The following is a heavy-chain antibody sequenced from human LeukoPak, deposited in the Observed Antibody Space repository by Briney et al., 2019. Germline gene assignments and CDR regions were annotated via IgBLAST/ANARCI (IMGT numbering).Heavy chain of an antibody. CDR3: AKGLICSSISCSSGRYFDL. CDR2: INPSGGST. Sequence: ASVKVSCKASGYTFTSYYMHWVRQAPGQGLEWMGIINPSGGSTSYAQKFQGRVTMTRDTSTSTVYMELSSLRSEDTAVYYCAKGLICSSISCSSGRYFDLWGRGTLVTVSS. J-gene: IGHJ2*01. CDR1: GYTFTSYY. D-gene: IGHD2-2*01. V-gene: IGHV1-46*01.